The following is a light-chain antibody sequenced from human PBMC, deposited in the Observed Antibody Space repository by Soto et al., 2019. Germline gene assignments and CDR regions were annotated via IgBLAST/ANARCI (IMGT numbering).Light chain of an antibody. CDR3: QQCYSTPPT. V-gene: IGKV4-1*01. J-gene: IGKJ2*01. CDR2: WAP. CDR1: QSLLYSSNNKNY. Sequence: DIVMTQSPDSLAVSLGERATINCKSSQSLLYSSNNKNYLAWYQQKPGQSPKLLIYWAPTRESGVPDRFSGSGSGTDFPLTISSLEAEDVDVDYCQQCYSTPPTFGQGTKLEIK.